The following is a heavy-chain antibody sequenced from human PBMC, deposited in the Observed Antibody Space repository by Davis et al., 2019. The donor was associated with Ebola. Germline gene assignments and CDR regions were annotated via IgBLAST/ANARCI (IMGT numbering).Heavy chain of an antibody. D-gene: IGHD5-18*01. CDR2: IYTSGST. CDR3: ARLSDTAMVDYYYYGMDV. Sequence: PGGSLRLSCAVYGGSFSGYYWSWIRQPPGKGLEWIGRIYTSGSTNYNPSLKSRVTMSVDTSKNQFSLKLSSVTAADTAVYYCARLSDTAMVDYYYYGMDVWGQGTTVTVSS. J-gene: IGHJ6*02. CDR1: GGSFSGYY. V-gene: IGHV4-59*10.